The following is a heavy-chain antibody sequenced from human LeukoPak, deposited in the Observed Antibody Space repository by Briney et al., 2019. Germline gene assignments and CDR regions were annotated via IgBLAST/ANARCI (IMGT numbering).Heavy chain of an antibody. V-gene: IGHV1-18*04. CDR3: ARDRGPDYYYGMDV. CDR2: ISAYNGNT. D-gene: IGHD3-10*01. CDR1: GYSFTSYG. J-gene: IGHJ6*04. Sequence: ASVNVSCKASGYSFTSYGISWVRHAPGQGLEWMGWISAYNGNTNYAQKLQGRVTMTTDTSTSTAYMELRSLRSDDTAVYYCARDRGPDYYYGMDVWGKGTTVTVSS.